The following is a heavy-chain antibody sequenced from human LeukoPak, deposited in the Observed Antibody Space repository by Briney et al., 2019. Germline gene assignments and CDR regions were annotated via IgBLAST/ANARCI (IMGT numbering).Heavy chain of an antibody. CDR3: ATLGDISGYYLRDY. D-gene: IGHD3-22*01. Sequence: ASVKVSCKASGYTFNGYYMHWVRQAPGQGLQWMGWINPNSGGTNYAQEFEGRVTMTRDTSISTAYMELSGLRSDDTAIYYCATLGDISGYYLRDYWGQGTLVTVSS. J-gene: IGHJ4*02. V-gene: IGHV1-2*02. CDR2: INPNSGGT. CDR1: GYTFNGYY.